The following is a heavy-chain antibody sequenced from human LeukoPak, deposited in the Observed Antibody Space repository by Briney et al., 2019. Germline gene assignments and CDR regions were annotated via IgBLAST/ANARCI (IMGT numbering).Heavy chain of an antibody. CDR3: ARGVTDYGDYYHDAFDI. D-gene: IGHD4-17*01. CDR1: GYTFTSYG. J-gene: IGHJ3*02. V-gene: IGHV1-18*01. CDR2: ISAYNGNT. Sequence: GASVKVSCKASGYTFTSYGISWVRQAPGQGLEWMGWISAYNGNTNYAQKLQGRVTMTTDTSTSTAYMELRSLRSDDTAVYYCARGVTDYGDYYHDAFDIWGQGTMVTVSS.